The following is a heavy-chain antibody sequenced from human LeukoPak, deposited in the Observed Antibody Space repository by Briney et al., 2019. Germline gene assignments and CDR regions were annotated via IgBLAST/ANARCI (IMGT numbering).Heavy chain of an antibody. CDR1: GGSISSGRYY. Sequence: PSETLSLTCTESGGSISSGRYYRSWIRQPAGKGLEWIGRIYTSGSTNYNPSLKSRVTISVDTSKNQFSLKLSSVTAADTAVYYCARQKWRYYYDSSSKSLDAFDIWGQGTMVTVSS. CDR3: ARQKWRYYYDSSSKSLDAFDI. D-gene: IGHD3-22*01. V-gene: IGHV4-61*02. CDR2: IYTSGST. J-gene: IGHJ3*02.